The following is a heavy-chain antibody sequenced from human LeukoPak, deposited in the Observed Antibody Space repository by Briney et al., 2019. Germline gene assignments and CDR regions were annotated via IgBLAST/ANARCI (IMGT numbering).Heavy chain of an antibody. CDR1: GASISTNN. CDR2: IYYRGSI. J-gene: IGHJ4*02. V-gene: IGHV4-59*01. CDR3: AGLQVGATALDH. D-gene: IGHD1-26*01. Sequence: PSETLSLTCTVSGASISTNNWTWIPQPPGKELEWVGHIYYRGSIYYNPSLESRVTISIDTSESQFSLKLASLTAADTAVYFCAGLQVGATALDHWGQGTLVTVSS.